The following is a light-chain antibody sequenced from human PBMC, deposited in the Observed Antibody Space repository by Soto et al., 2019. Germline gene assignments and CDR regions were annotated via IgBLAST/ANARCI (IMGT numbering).Light chain of an antibody. J-gene: IGLJ2*01. V-gene: IGLV2-14*01. Sequence: QSALTQPVSVSGSPGQSITISCTGTSSDVGGYNYVSWYQQHPGKAPKLMIYDVSNRPSGVSSRFSGSKSGNTAPLTISGLEAEDDADYYCSSYTSSSVVFGGGTKLTVL. CDR2: DVS. CDR3: SSYTSSSVV. CDR1: SSDVGGYNY.